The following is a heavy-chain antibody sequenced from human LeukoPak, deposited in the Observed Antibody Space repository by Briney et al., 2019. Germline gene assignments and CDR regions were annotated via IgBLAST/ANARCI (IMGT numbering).Heavy chain of an antibody. CDR3: ARAPEGGSSWDY. CDR2: IYYSGST. Sequence: SETLSLTCTVSGGSISSSSYYWGWIRQPPGKGLGWIGSIYYSGSTYYNPSLKSRVTISVDTSKNQFSLKLSSVTAADTAVYYCARAPEGGSSWDYWGQGTLVTVSS. D-gene: IGHD6-13*01. J-gene: IGHJ4*02. CDR1: GGSISSSSYY. V-gene: IGHV4-39*07.